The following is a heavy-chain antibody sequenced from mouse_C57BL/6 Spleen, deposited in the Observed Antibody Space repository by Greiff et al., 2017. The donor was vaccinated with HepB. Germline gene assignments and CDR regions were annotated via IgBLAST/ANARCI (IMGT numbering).Heavy chain of an antibody. J-gene: IGHJ2*01. Sequence: VQLQQSGPELVKPGASVQMSCKASGYTFTDYNMHWVKQSHGKSLEWIGYLNPNNGGTSYNQKFKGKATLTVNKSSSTAYMELRSLTSEDSAVYYCARDYDGYLYYFDYWGQGTTLTVSS. D-gene: IGHD2-3*01. CDR1: GYTFTDYN. V-gene: IGHV1-22*01. CDR2: LNPNNGGT. CDR3: ARDYDGYLYYFDY.